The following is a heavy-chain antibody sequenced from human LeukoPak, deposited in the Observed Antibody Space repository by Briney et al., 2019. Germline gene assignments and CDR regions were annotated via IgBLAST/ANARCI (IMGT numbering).Heavy chain of an antibody. CDR2: IYYSGST. CDR1: GGSISSSSYY. J-gene: IGHJ4*02. V-gene: IGHV4-39*07. Sequence: SETLSLTCTVSGGSISSSSYYWGWIRQPPGKGLEWIGSIYYSGSTYYNPSLKSRVTISVDTSKNQFSLKLSSVTAVDTAVYYCARDIREGYDYDFWSGRSPSSKWGQGTLVTVSS. D-gene: IGHD3-3*01. CDR3: ARDIREGYDYDFWSGRSPSSK.